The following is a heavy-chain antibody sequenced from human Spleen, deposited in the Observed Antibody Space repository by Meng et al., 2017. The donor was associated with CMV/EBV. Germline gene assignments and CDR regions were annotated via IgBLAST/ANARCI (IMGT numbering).Heavy chain of an antibody. D-gene: IGHD2-2*01. J-gene: IGHJ4*02. CDR2: IYPGDSDT. Sequence: GESLKISCKGSGYSFTSYWIGWVRQMPGKGLEWMGIIYPGDSDTRYSPSFQGQVTISADKSISTAYLQWSSLKASDTAMYYCARTIPSIVVVPAAPFDYWGQGTLVTVSS. CDR3: ARTIPSIVVVPAAPFDY. CDR1: GYSFTSYW. V-gene: IGHV5-51*01.